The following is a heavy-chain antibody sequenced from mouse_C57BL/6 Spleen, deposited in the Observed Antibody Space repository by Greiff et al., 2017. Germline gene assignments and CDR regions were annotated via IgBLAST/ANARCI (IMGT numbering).Heavy chain of an antibody. CDR3: TREGHLGAMDY. J-gene: IGHJ4*01. Sequence: QVQLKQSGAELVRPGASVTLSCKASGYTFTDYEMHWVKQTPVHGLEWIGAIDPETGGTAYNQKFKGKAILTADKSSSTAYMELRSLTSEDSAVYYCTREGHLGAMDYWGQGTSVTVSS. V-gene: IGHV1-15*01. D-gene: IGHD3-3*01. CDR1: GYTFTDYE. CDR2: IDPETGGT.